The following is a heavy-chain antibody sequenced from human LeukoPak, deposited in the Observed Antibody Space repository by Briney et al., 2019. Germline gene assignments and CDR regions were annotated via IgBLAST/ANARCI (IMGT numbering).Heavy chain of an antibody. J-gene: IGHJ4*02. CDR3: ATGELPYYFDY. CDR1: GGSISSGGYY. Sequence: SETLSLTCTVSGGSISSGGYYWSWIRQPPGKGLEWIGYIYHSGSTYYNPSLKSRVTISVDRSKNQFSLKLSSVTAADTAVYYCATGELPYYFDYWGQGTLVTVSS. CDR2: IYHSGST. D-gene: IGHD1-26*01. V-gene: IGHV4-30-2*02.